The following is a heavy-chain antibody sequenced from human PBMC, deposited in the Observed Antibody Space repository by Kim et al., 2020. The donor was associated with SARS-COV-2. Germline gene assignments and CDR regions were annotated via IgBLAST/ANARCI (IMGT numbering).Heavy chain of an antibody. V-gene: IGHV3-30*18. Sequence: GGSLRLSCAASRFTFSSYGMHWVRQAPGKGLEWVAVISYDGSNKYYADSVKGRFTISRDNSKNTLYLQMNSLRAEDTAVYYCAKAGGEMATADYWGQGTLVTVSS. J-gene: IGHJ4*02. CDR1: RFTFSSYG. CDR2: ISYDGSNK. CDR3: AKAGGEMATADY. D-gene: IGHD5-18*01.